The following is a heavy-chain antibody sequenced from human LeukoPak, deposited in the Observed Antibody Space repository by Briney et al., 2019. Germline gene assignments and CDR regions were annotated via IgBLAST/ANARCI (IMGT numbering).Heavy chain of an antibody. Sequence: PGGSLRLSCAATGFTFSSLGMHGVRQAPGKGLEWVAIIWYDGSNKYYADSVKGRFTISRDNSKNTLDLQMNSLRAEDTAVYYCARDYGSGIDCWGQGALVTVSS. J-gene: IGHJ4*02. CDR1: GFTFSSLG. CDR2: IWYDGSNK. CDR3: ARDYGSGIDC. D-gene: IGHD3-10*01. V-gene: IGHV3-33*01.